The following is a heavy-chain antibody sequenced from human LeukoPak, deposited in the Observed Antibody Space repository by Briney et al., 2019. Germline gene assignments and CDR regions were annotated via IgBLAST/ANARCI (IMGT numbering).Heavy chain of an antibody. V-gene: IGHV4-39*07. J-gene: IGHJ5*02. CDR1: GGSISSSSYY. Sequence: SETLSLTCTVSGGSISSSSYYWDWIRQPPGKGLEYIGSIYYSGSTYYTPSLKSRVTISVDTSKNQFSLKLSSVTAADTAVYYCARSSEGHYWFDPWGQGTLVTVSS. CDR2: IYYSGST. CDR3: ARSSEGHYWFDP. D-gene: IGHD3-22*01.